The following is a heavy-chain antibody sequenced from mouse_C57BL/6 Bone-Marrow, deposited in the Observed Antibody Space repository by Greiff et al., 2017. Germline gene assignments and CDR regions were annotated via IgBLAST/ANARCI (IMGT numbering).Heavy chain of an antibody. CDR2: IHPNSGST. D-gene: IGHD1-1*01. CDR3: GRWGAYYYGLDY. CDR1: GYTFTSYW. V-gene: IGHV1-64*01. Sequence: VQLQQPGAELVKPGASVKLSCKASGYTFTSYWMHWVKQRPGQGLEWIGMIHPNSGSTNYNAKFKNKATLPVDKSSSTAYMQLSSLTSEDSAVYYCGRWGAYYYGLDYWGQGTTLTVSS. J-gene: IGHJ2*01.